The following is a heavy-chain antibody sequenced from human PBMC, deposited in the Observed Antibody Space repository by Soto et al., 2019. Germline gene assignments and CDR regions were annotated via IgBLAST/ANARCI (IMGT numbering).Heavy chain of an antibody. D-gene: IGHD1-7*01. Sequence: ASVKVSCKASGYTFTGYYMHWVRQAPGQGLEWMGWINPNSGGTNYAQKFQGWVTMTRDTSISTAYMELSRLRSDDTAVYYCARGHTITGTTNAFDIWGQGTMVTISS. CDR1: GYTFTGYY. V-gene: IGHV1-2*04. CDR2: INPNSGGT. J-gene: IGHJ3*02. CDR3: ARGHTITGTTNAFDI.